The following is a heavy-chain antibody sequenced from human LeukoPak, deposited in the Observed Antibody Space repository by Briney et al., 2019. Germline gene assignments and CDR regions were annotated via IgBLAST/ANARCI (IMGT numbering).Heavy chain of an antibody. CDR3: ARVPKGSTSCCLDY. D-gene: IGHD2-2*01. V-gene: IGHV1-8*03. J-gene: IGHJ4*02. Sequence: ASVKVSCKASGYTFTSYDINGVRQATGQGLEWMGWMNPNSGNTGYAQKFQGRVTITRNTSISTAYMELSSLRSEDTAVYYCARVPKGSTSCCLDYWGQGTLVTVSS. CDR1: GYTFTSYD. CDR2: MNPNSGNT.